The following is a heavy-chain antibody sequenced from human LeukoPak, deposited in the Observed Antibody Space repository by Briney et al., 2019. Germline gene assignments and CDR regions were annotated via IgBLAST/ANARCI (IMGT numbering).Heavy chain of an antibody. J-gene: IGHJ6*04. V-gene: IGHV3-48*03. CDR1: GFTFSSYE. CDR3: AELGITMIGGV. D-gene: IGHD3-10*02. CDR2: IDTSGPTI. Sequence: GGSLRLSCAASGFTFSSYEMSWVRQAPGKGLEWVSYIDTSGPTIYYADSVKGRFTISRDNAKNSLYLQMNSLRAEDTAVYYCAELGITMIGGVWGKGTTVTISS.